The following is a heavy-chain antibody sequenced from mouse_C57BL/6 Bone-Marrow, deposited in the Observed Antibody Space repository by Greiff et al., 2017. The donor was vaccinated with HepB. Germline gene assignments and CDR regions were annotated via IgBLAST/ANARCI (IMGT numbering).Heavy chain of an antibody. V-gene: IGHV1-7*01. J-gene: IGHJ2*01. CDR2: INPSSGYT. CDR3: ARATTVYFDY. D-gene: IGHD1-1*01. CDR1: GYTFTSYW. Sequence: QVQLQQSGAELAKPGASVKLSCKASGYTFTSYWMHWVKQRPGQGLEWIGYINPSSGYTKYNQKFKDKATLTAYKSSRTAYMQLSSLTYEDSAVYYCARATTVYFDYWGQGTTLTVSS.